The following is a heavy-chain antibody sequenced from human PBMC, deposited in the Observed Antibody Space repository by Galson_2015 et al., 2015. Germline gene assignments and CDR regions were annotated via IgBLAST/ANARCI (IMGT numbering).Heavy chain of an antibody. D-gene: IGHD2-15*01. Sequence: TLSLTCTVSGGSISSGSYYWSWIRQPAGKGLEWIGRIYTSGSTNYNPSLKSRVTISVDTSKNQFSLKLSSVTAADTAVYYSAREEIVTTYAFDIWGQGTMVTVSS. CDR2: IYTSGST. CDR3: AREEIVTTYAFDI. CDR1: GGSISSGSYY. J-gene: IGHJ3*02. V-gene: IGHV4-61*02.